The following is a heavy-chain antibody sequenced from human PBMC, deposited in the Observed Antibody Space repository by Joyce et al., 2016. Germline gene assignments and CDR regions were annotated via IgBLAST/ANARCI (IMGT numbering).Heavy chain of an antibody. CDR3: ARGNDWNYEFRSFDP. CDR2: IDYRGST. CDR1: GRSISSGDYS. V-gene: IGHV4-31*03. D-gene: IGHD1-7*01. Sequence: QVQLQESGPGLVKPSQTLSLTCTVSGRSISSGDYSWNWIRQHPGKGLEWIGYIDYRGSTYYNPSLWIRLTISLDTSKNRFSLKLTSVTAADTAVYYCARGNDWNYEFRSFDPWGQGTLVTVSS. J-gene: IGHJ5*02.